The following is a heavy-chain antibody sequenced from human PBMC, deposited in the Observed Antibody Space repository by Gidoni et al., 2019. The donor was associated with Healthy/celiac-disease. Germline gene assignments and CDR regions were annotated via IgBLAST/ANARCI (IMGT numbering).Heavy chain of an antibody. J-gene: IGHJ4*02. CDR1: GFTVSSNY. V-gene: IGHV3-66*01. D-gene: IGHD6-6*01. Sequence: AASGFTVSSNYMSWVRQAPGKGLEWVSVIYSGGSTYYADSVKGRFTISRDNSKNTLYLQMNSLRAEDTAVYYCARGSALFDYWGQGTLVTVSS. CDR2: IYSGGST. CDR3: ARGSALFDY.